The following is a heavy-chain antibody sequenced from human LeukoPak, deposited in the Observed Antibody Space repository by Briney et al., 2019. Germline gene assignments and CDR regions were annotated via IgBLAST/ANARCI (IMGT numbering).Heavy chain of an antibody. J-gene: IGHJ4*02. CDR1: GGSISSGGYY. CDR2: IYYSGST. V-gene: IGHV4-31*03. CDR3: ARVLGGSSWYLAYYFDY. D-gene: IGHD6-13*01. Sequence: SETLSLTCTVSGGSISSGGYYWSWIRQHPGKGLEWIGYIYYSGSTYYNPSLKSRVTISVDTSKNQFSLKLSSVTAADTAVYYCARVLGGSSWYLAYYFDYWGQGTLVTVSS.